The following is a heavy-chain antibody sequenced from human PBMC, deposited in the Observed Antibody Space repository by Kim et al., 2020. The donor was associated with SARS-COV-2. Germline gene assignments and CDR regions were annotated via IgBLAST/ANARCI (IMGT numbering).Heavy chain of an antibody. CDR1: GFTFSSYA. V-gene: IGHV3-23*01. J-gene: IGHJ6*03. CDR2: ISGSGGST. D-gene: IGHD5-18*01. CDR3: AKGGIQLWFRNYYYMDV. Sequence: GGSLRLSCAASGFTFSSYAMSWVRQAPGKGLEWVSAISGSGGSTYYADSVKGRFTISRDNSKNTLYLQMNSLRAEDTAVYYYAKGGIQLWFRNYYYMDVWGKGTTVTVSS.